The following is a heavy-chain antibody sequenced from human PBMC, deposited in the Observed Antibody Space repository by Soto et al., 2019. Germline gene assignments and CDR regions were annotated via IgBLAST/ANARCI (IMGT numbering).Heavy chain of an antibody. Sequence: GASVKVSCKASGYTFTSYYMHWVRQAPGQGLEWMGIINPSGGSTSYAQKFQGRVTMTRDTSTSTVYMELSSLRSEDTAVYYCARDAGKEDYSNWFDPWGQGTLVTVSS. CDR2: INPSGGST. D-gene: IGHD4-4*01. J-gene: IGHJ5*02. CDR3: ARDAGKEDYSNWFDP. CDR1: GYTFTSYY. V-gene: IGHV1-46*01.